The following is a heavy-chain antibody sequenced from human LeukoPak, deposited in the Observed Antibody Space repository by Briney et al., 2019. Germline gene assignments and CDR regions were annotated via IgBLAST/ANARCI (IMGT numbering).Heavy chain of an antibody. V-gene: IGHV3-30*18. CDR2: ISYDGSNK. CDR3: AKSFTPDYYYYMDV. CDR1: GFTFSSYG. J-gene: IGHJ6*03. Sequence: GGSLRLSCAASGFTFSSYGMHWVRQAPGKGLEWVAVISYDGSNKYYADSVKGRFTISRDNSKNTLYLQMNSLRAEDTAVYYCAKSFTPDYYYYMDVWGKGTTVTISS.